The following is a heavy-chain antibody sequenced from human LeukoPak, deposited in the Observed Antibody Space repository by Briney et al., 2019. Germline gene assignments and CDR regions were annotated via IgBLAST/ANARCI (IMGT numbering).Heavy chain of an antibody. J-gene: IGHJ5*02. CDR1: GFTFSSYG. D-gene: IGHD2-21*02. CDR2: IYYIGTT. V-gene: IGHV4-39*01. CDR3: VRHVPDCGGDCVWFDP. Sequence: GSLRLSCAASGFTFSSYGMHWVRQPPGKGLQWIGSIYYIGTTYYNPSLKSRVTISVDTSKNQFSLRLSSVTAADTSVYYCVRHVPDCGGDCVWFDPWGQGTLVTVSS.